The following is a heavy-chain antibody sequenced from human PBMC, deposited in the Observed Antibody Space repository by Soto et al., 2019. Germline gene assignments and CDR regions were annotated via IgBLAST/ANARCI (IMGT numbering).Heavy chain of an antibody. CDR2: LYYSGST. V-gene: IGHV4-30-4*01. CDR3: ARGPYYDFWSGLDY. CDR1: GGSISSGYSY. Sequence: SETLSLTCTVSGGSISSGYSYWSWIRQPPGKGLEWIGYLYYSGSTYYNPSLKSRVTISLVTSKNQFSLKLNSVTAADTAVYYCARGPYYDFWSGLDYWGQGTLVTVSS. D-gene: IGHD3-3*01. J-gene: IGHJ4*02.